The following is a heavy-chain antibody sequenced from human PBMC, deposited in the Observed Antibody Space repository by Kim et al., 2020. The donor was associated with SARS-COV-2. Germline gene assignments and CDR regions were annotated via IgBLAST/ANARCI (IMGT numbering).Heavy chain of an antibody. CDR3: AKDIYDYSGMDV. V-gene: IGHV3-23*01. CDR1: GFTFSACA. Sequence: GGSLRLSYAASGFTFSACAMGWVRQAPGKGLQWVSSISHSGTDTYYADSVRGRFTISRDYSRDTLYLQMNSLRIEDTAVYFCAKDIYDYSGMDVWGQGTT. J-gene: IGHJ6*02. CDR2: ISHSGTDT.